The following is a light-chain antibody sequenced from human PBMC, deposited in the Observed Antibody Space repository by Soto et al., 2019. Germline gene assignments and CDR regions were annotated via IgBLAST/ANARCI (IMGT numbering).Light chain of an antibody. Sequence: QSVLNQPASVSGSPGQSITISCTGTSSDVGGYNYVSWYQQHPGKAPKLMIYDVSNRPSGVSNRFSGSKSGNTASLTISGLQAEDEADYYCSSYTSSSTLSVFGTGTKVTVL. CDR3: SSYTSSSTLSV. V-gene: IGLV2-14*01. CDR2: DVS. J-gene: IGLJ1*01. CDR1: SSDVGGYNY.